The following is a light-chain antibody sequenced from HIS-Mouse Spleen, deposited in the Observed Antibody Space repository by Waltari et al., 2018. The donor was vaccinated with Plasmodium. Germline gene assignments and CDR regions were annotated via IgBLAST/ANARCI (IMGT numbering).Light chain of an antibody. Sequence: QSALTQPPSASGSPGQSVTISCTGTSSAVGGSNYVSWYQQHPGKAPKLMIYEVSKRPSGVPARFSGSKSGNTASLTVSGLQAEDEADYYCSSYAGSNNLVFGGGTKLTVI. J-gene: IGLJ2*01. CDR1: SSAVGGSNY. CDR3: SSYAGSNNLV. CDR2: EVS. V-gene: IGLV2-8*01.